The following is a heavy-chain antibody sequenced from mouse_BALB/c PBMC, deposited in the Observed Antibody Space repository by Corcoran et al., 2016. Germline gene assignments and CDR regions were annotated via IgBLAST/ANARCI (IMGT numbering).Heavy chain of an antibody. J-gene: IGHJ3*01. CDR1: GFSLSTSGMS. V-gene: IGHV8-8*01. D-gene: IGHD2-1*01. CDR3: ARPLYGTIFAY. Sequence: QVTLKESGPGILQPSQTLSLTCSFSGFSLSTSGMSVGWIRQPSGKGLEWLAHIWWNDDKYYNPALKSRLTISKDTSNNQVFLKIASVVTADTATYYCARPLYGTIFAYWGQGTLVTVSA. CDR2: IWWNDDK.